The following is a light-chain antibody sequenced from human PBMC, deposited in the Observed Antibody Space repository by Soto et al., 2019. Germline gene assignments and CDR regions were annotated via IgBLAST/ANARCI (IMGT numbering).Light chain of an antibody. CDR1: QSVSSN. Sequence: EIVMTQSPATLSVSPGDTVTLSCRASQSVSSNLAWYQQKPGQAPRLLIYGTYTRATGIPARFSGSGSGTEFTLTISSLQSEYLAVYYCQQYDNWPPFTFGPGTQVDLK. CDR2: GTY. J-gene: IGKJ3*01. V-gene: IGKV3D-15*01. CDR3: QQYDNWPPFT.